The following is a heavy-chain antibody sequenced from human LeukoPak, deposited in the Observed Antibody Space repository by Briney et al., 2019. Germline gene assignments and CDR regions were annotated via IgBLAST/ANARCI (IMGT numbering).Heavy chain of an antibody. CDR3: ARTEKYCYGPETFYFFEY. D-gene: IGHD3-10*01. J-gene: IGHJ4*02. CDR2: ISYTGST. V-gene: IGHV4-59*01. CDR1: GGSINRYY. Sequence: SETLSLTCTVSGGSINRYYWSWIRQTPGKGLEWIGFISYTGSTEYYPSLKSRVTISVDTSKNQFSLNLSSVTAADTALYYCARTEKYCYGPETFYFFEYWGQGTLVTVSS.